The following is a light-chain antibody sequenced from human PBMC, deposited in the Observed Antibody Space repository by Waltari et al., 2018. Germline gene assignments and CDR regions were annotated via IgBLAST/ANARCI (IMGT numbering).Light chain of an antibody. CDR2: LVS. CDR1: QSLLHRNGYNY. J-gene: IGKJ2*01. V-gene: IGKV2-28*01. Sequence: VVTQSPLSLPVTPGEPDSISCRSRQSLLHRNGYNYLDWYLQKPGQSPQLLIYLVSTRVSGVPDRFSGSGSGTDFTLKINRVEAEDVGVYYCMQALQTPRTFGQGTKLEIK. CDR3: MQALQTPRT.